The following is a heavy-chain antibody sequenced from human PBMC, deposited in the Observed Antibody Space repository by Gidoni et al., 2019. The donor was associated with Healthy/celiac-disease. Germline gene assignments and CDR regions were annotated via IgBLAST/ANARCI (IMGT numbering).Heavy chain of an antibody. CDR1: GFTFRNAW. CDR2: IKSKTDGGTT. D-gene: IGHD6-19*01. CDR3: TTGGIAVADDDY. J-gene: IGHJ4*02. Sequence: EVQLVESGGGLVKPGGSLRLSCAASGFTFRNAWMSWVRQAPGKGLEWVGRIKSKTDGGTTDYAAPVKGRFTISRDDSKNTLYLQMNSLKTEDTAVYYCTTGGIAVADDDYWGQGTLVTVSS. V-gene: IGHV3-15*01.